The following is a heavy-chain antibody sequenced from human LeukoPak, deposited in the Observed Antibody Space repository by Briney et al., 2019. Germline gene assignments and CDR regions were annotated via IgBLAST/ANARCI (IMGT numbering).Heavy chain of an antibody. D-gene: IGHD4-17*01. CDR2: IKSKTDGGTI. Sequence: ETLSLTCAVYGGSFSGYYWSWVRQAPGKGLEWVGRIKSKTDGGTIDYAAVVKGRFTISRDDSKNTLYLQMDSLKTEDTAVYYCTTTTTVTTDHWGQGTLVTVSS. CDR3: TTTTTVTTDH. V-gene: IGHV3-15*01. J-gene: IGHJ4*02. CDR1: GGSFSGYY.